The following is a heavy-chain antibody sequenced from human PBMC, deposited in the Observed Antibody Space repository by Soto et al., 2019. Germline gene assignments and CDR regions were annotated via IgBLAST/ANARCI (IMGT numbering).Heavy chain of an antibody. CDR3: ARVRDRSYFDY. CDR1: GGSFSGYY. CDR2: INHSGST. V-gene: IGHV4-34*01. Sequence: SETLSLTCAVYGGSFSGYYWSWIRQPPGKGLEWIGEINHSGSTNYNPSLKSRVTISVDTSKNQFSLKLSSVTAADTAVYYCARVRDRSYFDYWGQGTLVTVSS. J-gene: IGHJ4*02.